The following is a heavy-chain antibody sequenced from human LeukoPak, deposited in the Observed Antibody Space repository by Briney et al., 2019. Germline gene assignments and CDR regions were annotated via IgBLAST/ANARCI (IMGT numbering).Heavy chain of an antibody. CDR2: INHSGST. J-gene: IGHJ3*02. CDR1: GGPFSGYY. D-gene: IGHD1-1*01. V-gene: IGHV4-34*01. Sequence: NSSETLSLTCAVYGGPFSGYYWSWIRQPPGKGLEWIGEINHSGSTNYNPSLKSRVTISVDTSKNQFSLKLSSVTAADTAVYYCARGLSRYNWNVPSLEAFDIWGQGTMVTVSS. CDR3: ARGLSRYNWNVPSLEAFDI.